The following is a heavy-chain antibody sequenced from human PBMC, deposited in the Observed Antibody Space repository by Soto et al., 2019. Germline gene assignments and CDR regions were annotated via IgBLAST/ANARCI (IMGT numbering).Heavy chain of an antibody. CDR3: ARGPLHYDILTGGNWFDP. CDR1: GYTFTSYD. CDR2: MNPNSGNT. V-gene: IGHV1-8*01. D-gene: IGHD3-9*01. Sequence: PRASVKVSCKASGYTFTSYDINWVRQATGQGLEWMGWMNPNSGNTGYAQKFQGRVTMTRNTSISTAYMELSSLRSEDTAVYYCARGPLHYDILTGGNWFDPWGQGTLVTVSS. J-gene: IGHJ5*02.